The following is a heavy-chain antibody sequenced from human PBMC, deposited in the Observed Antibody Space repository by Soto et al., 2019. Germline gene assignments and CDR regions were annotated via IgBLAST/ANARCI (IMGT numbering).Heavy chain of an antibody. V-gene: IGHV3-7*01. Sequence: GGSLRLSCAASGFTFSSYWMNWVRQAPGKGLEWVANINQDGNENYYVDSVKGRFTISRDNAKNSLYLQMNSLRAEDTAVYYCARDPYRGTYLTDSWGQGTLVTVSS. D-gene: IGHD1-26*01. CDR2: INQDGNEN. J-gene: IGHJ5*01. CDR3: ARDPYRGTYLTDS. CDR1: GFTFSSYW.